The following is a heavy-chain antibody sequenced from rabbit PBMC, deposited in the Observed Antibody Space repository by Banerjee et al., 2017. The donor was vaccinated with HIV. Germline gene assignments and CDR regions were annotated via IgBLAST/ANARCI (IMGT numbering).Heavy chain of an antibody. CDR2: IYAGSGST. CDR1: GFSFSTSYY. D-gene: IGHD8-1*01. Sequence: QEQLEESGGDLVKPEGSLTLTCTASGFSFSTSYYMCWVRQAPGKGLEWIACIYAGSGSTYYASWAQGRFTISKTSSTTVTLQMTSLTAADTATYFCARGLWGTSTYYINLWGPGTLVTVS. V-gene: IGHV1S45*01. CDR3: ARGLWGTSTYYINL. J-gene: IGHJ4*01.